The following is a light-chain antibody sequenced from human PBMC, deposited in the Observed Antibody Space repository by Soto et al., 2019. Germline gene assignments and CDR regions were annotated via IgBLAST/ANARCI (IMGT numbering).Light chain of an antibody. Sequence: EIVMTQSPATLSVSPGETATLSCRVSQSVSSSLAWYQQKPGQAPRLLISDASTRAAGLPARFSGSGSGTEFTLTISSLQSEDFAVYFCQQSNNWPKTFGQGTKVEMK. V-gene: IGKV3-15*01. J-gene: IGKJ1*01. CDR1: QSVSSS. CDR2: DAS. CDR3: QQSNNWPKT.